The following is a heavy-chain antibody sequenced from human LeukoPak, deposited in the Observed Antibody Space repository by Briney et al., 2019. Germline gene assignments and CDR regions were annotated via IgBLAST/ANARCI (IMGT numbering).Heavy chain of an antibody. CDR2: IYDSEST. J-gene: IGHJ3*02. D-gene: IGHD6-13*01. V-gene: IGHV4-59*01. Sequence: SQTLSLTCTVSGGSISSYYWSWIRQPPGKGLEWIGYIYDSESTNYNPSLKSRVTILIDTSKNQFSLKLSSVTAADTAVYYCARHSAHSSTNDAFDIWGQGTMVTVSS. CDR3: ARHSAHSSTNDAFDI. CDR1: GGSISSYY.